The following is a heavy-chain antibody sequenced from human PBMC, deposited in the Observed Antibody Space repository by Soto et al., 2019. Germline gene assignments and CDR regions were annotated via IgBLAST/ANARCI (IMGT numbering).Heavy chain of an antibody. CDR2: IIPIFGTA. V-gene: IGHV1-69*13. CDR1: GGTFSSYA. Sequence: ASVKVSCKASGGTFSSYAISLVRQAPGQGLEWMGGIIPIFGTANYAQKFQGRVTITADESTSTAYMELSSLRSEDTAVYYCAISYYDILTGPDYWGQGTLVNVPQ. J-gene: IGHJ4*02. CDR3: AISYYDILTGPDY. D-gene: IGHD3-9*01.